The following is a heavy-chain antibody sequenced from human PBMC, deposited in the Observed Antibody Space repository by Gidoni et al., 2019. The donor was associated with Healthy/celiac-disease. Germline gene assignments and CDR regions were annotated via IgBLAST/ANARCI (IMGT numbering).Heavy chain of an antibody. CDR1: GGTFSSYA. V-gene: IGHV1-69*01. D-gene: IGHD3-22*01. CDR2: IIPIFGTA. Sequence: QVQLVQSGAAVKKPGSSVKVPCKASGGTFSSYAISRVRQAPGQGLEWMGGIIPIFGTANYAQKFQGRVTITADESTSTAYMELSSLRSEDTAVYYCARSDSSGCIDYWGQGTLVTVSS. J-gene: IGHJ4*02. CDR3: ARSDSSGCIDY.